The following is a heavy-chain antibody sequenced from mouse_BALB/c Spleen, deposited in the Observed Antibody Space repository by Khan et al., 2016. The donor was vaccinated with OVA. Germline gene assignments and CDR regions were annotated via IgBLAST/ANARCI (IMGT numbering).Heavy chain of an antibody. D-gene: IGHD1-1*01. Sequence: QVTLKECGPGILQPSQTLSLTCSFSGFSLSTSGMGVSWIRQPSGKGLEWLAHIYWDDEKRYNPSLKSRLTISKDTSRNQVFLKITSVDTADTATYYCVRRAYCNGSVYFDYWGQGTTLTVSS. V-gene: IGHV8-12*01. CDR3: VRRAYCNGSVYFDY. CDR2: IYWDDEK. CDR1: GFSLSTSGMG. J-gene: IGHJ2*01.